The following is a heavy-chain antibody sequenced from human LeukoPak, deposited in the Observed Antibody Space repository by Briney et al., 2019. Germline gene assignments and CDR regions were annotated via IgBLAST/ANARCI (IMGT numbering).Heavy chain of an antibody. D-gene: IGHD2/OR15-2a*01. CDR1: GYTFSDYF. Sequence: ASVKVSCKTSGYTFSDYFMQWVRQAPGQGLEWMGRVNAKTGGTHYSEKFLDRVTMTSDTSISTVYMELRRLRSDDTAVYYCARDKYRPDYYGMDVWGQGTTVTVSS. V-gene: IGHV1-2*06. J-gene: IGHJ6*02. CDR3: ARDKYRPDYYGMDV. CDR2: VNAKTGGT.